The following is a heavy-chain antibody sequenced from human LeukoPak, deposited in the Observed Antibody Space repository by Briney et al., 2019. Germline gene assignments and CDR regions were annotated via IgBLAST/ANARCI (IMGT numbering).Heavy chain of an antibody. J-gene: IGHJ5*02. Sequence: GGSLRLSCAASGFTFSSYAMSWVRQAPGKGLEWVSAISGSGGNTYYGDSVKGRFTISRDNSKNTLFLQMNSLRAEDTAVYYCAKDRSTMIVVVMTWGQGTLVTVSS. CDR3: AKDRSTMIVVVMT. CDR2: ISGSGGNT. D-gene: IGHD3-22*01. CDR1: GFTFSSYA. V-gene: IGHV3-23*01.